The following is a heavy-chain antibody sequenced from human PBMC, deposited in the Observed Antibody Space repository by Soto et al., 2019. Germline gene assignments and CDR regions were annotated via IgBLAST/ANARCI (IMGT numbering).Heavy chain of an antibody. V-gene: IGHV1-69*13. Sequence: ASVKVSCKAVGGTFSDYVISWVRQAPGQGLEWMGGIIAMSGTVNNAQKFQDRVTITADESTSTAYMELSSLRSEDTAIYYCAREAGYNWFDPWGQGTLVTVSS. CDR3: AREAGYNWFDP. J-gene: IGHJ5*02. D-gene: IGHD6-13*01. CDR2: IIAMSGTV. CDR1: GGTFSDYV.